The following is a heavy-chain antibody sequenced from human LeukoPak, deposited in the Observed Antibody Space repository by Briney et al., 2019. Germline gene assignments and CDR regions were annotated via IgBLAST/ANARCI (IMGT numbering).Heavy chain of an antibody. Sequence: SQTISLTCAISGDSVSTNSAGWHWIRQSPSRGLEWLGRTYYRSKWYNNYAVSVKSRITINPDTSKNQFSLQLNSVTPEDTAVYYCATSVNWGYHYWGQGTLVTVSS. D-gene: IGHD7-27*01. CDR2: TYYRSKWYN. V-gene: IGHV6-1*01. J-gene: IGHJ4*02. CDR1: GDSVSTNSAG. CDR3: ATSVNWGYHY.